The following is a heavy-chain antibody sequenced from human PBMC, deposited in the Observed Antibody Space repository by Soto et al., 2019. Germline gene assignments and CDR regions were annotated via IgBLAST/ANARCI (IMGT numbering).Heavy chain of an antibody. V-gene: IGHV4-34*01. CDR2: INDRGSI. CDR3: ARESHDILTGPPWVWYFDL. Sequence: QVQLQQWGAGPLRPLETLSLTCGVSGGSFSGYYWAWIRQSPGKGLEWIGEINDRGSINYNQSLTSRVSISVDTSKNHYYLNMGSVPAADTAVYYCARESHDILTGPPWVWYFDLWGRGTLVTVSS. J-gene: IGHJ2*01. CDR1: GGSFSGYY. D-gene: IGHD3-9*01.